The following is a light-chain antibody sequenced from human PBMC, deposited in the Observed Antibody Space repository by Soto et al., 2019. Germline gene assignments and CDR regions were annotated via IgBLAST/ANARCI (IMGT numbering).Light chain of an antibody. J-gene: IGLJ2*01. CDR1: TSNIGSHT. CDR2: NNN. Sequence: QSVLTQPPSASGTPGQRVTISCSGSTSNIGSHTVNWYQQFPGTAPKLLMYNNNQRPSGVPDRFSGSRSGTSASLAISGLQSEDEADYYCAAWDDSLNGVVFGGGTKLTVL. V-gene: IGLV1-44*01. CDR3: AAWDDSLNGVV.